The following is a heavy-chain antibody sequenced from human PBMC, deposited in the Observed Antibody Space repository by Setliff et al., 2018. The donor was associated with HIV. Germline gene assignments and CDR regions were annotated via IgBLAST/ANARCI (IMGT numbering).Heavy chain of an antibody. J-gene: IGHJ6*02. CDR3: ARDNLYYNLYDGSPVYGMDV. V-gene: IGHV3-30*04. D-gene: IGHD3-3*01. CDR2: ISYDGSYK. CDR1: GFTFGDYA. Sequence: GGSLRLSCAASGFTFGDYAIHWVRQAPGKGLEWVAVISYDGSYKNYAESVKGRFTISRDNSKNTLYVQMNSLRDEDTGVYYCARDNLYYNLYDGSPVYGMDVWGQGTTVPSP.